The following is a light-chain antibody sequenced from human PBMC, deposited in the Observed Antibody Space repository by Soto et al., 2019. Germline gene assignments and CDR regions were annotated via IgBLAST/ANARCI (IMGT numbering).Light chain of an antibody. CDR1: QSVSNNY. V-gene: IGKV3-20*01. Sequence: EIVLTQSPGTLSLSPGERATLSCRASQSVSNNYLAWYQQKPGQAPRLLIYDASSRATGIPDRFSGSGSGTDFTLTISRLEPEDFAVYYCQQYTSSPSNFCPGTTVDIK. J-gene: IGKJ3*01. CDR2: DAS. CDR3: QQYTSSPSN.